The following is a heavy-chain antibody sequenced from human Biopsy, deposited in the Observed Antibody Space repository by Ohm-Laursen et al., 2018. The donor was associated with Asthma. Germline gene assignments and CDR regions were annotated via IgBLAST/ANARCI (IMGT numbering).Heavy chain of an antibody. V-gene: IGHV2-70*04. J-gene: IGHJ4*02. D-gene: IGHD1-14*01. CDR3: TRHNDY. CDR1: GFSLSSSGAN. CDR2: IDWEEDK. Sequence: TTQTLTLTCSFSGFSLSSSGANVNWIRQPPGKALEWLARIDWEEDKFYSTSLGTRLTISKGSSEDQVVLTMTNMGPVDTATYYCTRHNDYWGPGTLVTVSS.